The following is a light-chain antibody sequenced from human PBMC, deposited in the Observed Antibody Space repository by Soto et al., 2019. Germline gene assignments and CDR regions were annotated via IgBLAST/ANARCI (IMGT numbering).Light chain of an antibody. CDR2: EGS. CDR3: QQYNSWPRT. J-gene: IGKJ1*01. CDR1: QNIGIN. Sequence: EIVVTQSPATRSVSPGERATLSCRASQNIGINLAWYQQKPGQAPSLLIYEGSTRATGIPTRFSGSGSGTDFTLTISSRQSADFAVYHCQQYNSWPRTFGQGTKMEVK. V-gene: IGKV3-15*01.